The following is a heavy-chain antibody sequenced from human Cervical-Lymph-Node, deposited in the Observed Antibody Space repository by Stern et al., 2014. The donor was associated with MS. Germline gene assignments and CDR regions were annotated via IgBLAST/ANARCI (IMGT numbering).Heavy chain of an antibody. J-gene: IGHJ6*02. Sequence: QMQLVESGPEVMKPGSSVKVSCTASGGSFSRYDFSWWRQAPPLGREWMDGIFHISGTKAYSQTFQDRVTITSDDSTGHAFMELRSLRSEDPAVFYCASTDSGWDNPYHFYGMDVWGQGTTVTVSS. V-gene: IGHV1-69*01. D-gene: IGHD6-19*01. CDR3: ASTDSGWDNPYHFYGMDV. CDR1: GGSFSRYD. CDR2: IFHISGTK.